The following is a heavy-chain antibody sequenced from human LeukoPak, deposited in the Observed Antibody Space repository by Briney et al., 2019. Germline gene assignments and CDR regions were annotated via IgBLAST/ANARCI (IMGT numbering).Heavy chain of an antibody. CDR1: GYTFTGYY. J-gene: IGHJ4*02. CDR3: ARYRDSYGLVDY. Sequence: ASVKVSCKSSGYTFTGYYMHWVRQAPGQGLEWMGWINPNSGGTNYAQKFQGRVTMTRDTSISTAYMELSRLRSDDTAVYYCARYRDSYGLVDYWGQGTLVTVSS. CDR2: INPNSGGT. D-gene: IGHD5-18*01. V-gene: IGHV1-2*02.